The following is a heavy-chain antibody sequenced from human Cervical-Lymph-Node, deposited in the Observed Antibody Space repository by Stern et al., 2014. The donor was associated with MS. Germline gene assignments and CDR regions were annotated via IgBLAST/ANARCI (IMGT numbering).Heavy chain of an antibody. D-gene: IGHD2-15*01. V-gene: IGHV1-18*01. CDR1: GYTFTSYG. CDR3: ARGLLGSENAFDI. J-gene: IGHJ3*02. Sequence: QDQLVQSGDEVKKPGASVKVSCKASGYTFTSYGISWVREVPGHGLEWIGLIIAYNGNTNYAQKLQGRVTMTTDTSTSTAFMELRSLRSDDTAVYYCARGLLGSENAFDIWGQGTMVTVSS. CDR2: IIAYNGNT.